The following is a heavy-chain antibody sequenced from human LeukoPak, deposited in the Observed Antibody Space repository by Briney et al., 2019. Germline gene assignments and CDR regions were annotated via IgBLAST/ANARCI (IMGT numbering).Heavy chain of an antibody. Sequence: GVSLRLSCAASGFTFSGYWMHWVRQVPGKGVVWVSRINSDGSTTSFADSVKGRFTISRNNAKNTLYLQTSSLRAEDTAVYYCARLTSRGYSYGFDSWGQGTLVTVSS. CDR1: GFTFSGYW. D-gene: IGHD5-18*01. CDR2: INSDGSTT. V-gene: IGHV3-74*01. J-gene: IGHJ4*02. CDR3: ARLTSRGYSYGFDS.